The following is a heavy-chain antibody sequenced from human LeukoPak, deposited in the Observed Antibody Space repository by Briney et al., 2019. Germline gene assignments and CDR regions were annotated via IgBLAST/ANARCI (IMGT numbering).Heavy chain of an antibody. Sequence: GGSLRLSCAASGFTFSSYAMSWVRQAPGRGLEWVSAISGSGGSTYYADSVKGRFTISRDNSKNTLYLQMNSLRAEDTAVYYCAKESYDFWSGYYPPCFDYWGQGTLVTVSS. V-gene: IGHV3-23*01. D-gene: IGHD3-3*01. CDR2: ISGSGGST. CDR3: AKESYDFWSGYYPPCFDY. CDR1: GFTFSSYA. J-gene: IGHJ4*02.